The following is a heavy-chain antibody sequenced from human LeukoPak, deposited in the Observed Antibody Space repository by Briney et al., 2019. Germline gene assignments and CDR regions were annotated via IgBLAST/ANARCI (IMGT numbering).Heavy chain of an antibody. V-gene: IGHV3-74*01. CDR2: ISGDGSST. Sequence: GGSLTLSCAASGFTFTNYWMHWVRQAPGKGLVWVSRISGDGSSTLYADSVKGRLTISRDNAKSTLYLQMNSLRAEDTAVYYCARETSTSGAFDIWGQGTMVTVSS. J-gene: IGHJ3*02. D-gene: IGHD3-16*01. CDR3: ARETSTSGAFDI. CDR1: GFTFTNYW.